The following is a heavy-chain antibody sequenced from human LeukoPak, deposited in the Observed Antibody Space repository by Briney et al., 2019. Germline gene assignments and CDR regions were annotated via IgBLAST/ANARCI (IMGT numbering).Heavy chain of an antibody. CDR2: IYYSGST. CDR1: GVSFSVYY. Sequence: SETLSLTCSISGVSFSVYYWTWIRQPPGKGLEWIGRIYYSGSTNYNPSLKSRVTISLDTSKNQFSLKLTSVTAADTAVYYCAKSGSGSFFDYWGQGALVTVSS. CDR3: AKSGSGSFFDY. D-gene: IGHD3-10*01. V-gene: IGHV4-59*01. J-gene: IGHJ4*02.